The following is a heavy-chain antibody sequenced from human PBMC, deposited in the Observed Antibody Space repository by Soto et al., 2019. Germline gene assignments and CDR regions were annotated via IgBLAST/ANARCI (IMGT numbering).Heavy chain of an antibody. CDR3: AKDRTTLEYYYGMDV. D-gene: IGHD3-16*01. V-gene: IGHV3-23*01. CDR1: GFIFSSHA. Sequence: GGSLRLSCAASGFIFSSHAMSWVRQAPGKGLEWVAGISGRGRSTYYADSVKGRFTISRDNSKNALFLQMNSLRGEDTAIYYCAKDRTTLEYYYGMDVWGRGTTVTVSS. J-gene: IGHJ6*02. CDR2: ISGRGRST.